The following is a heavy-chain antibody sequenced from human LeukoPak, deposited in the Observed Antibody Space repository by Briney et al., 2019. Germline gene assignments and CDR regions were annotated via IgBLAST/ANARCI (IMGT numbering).Heavy chain of an antibody. D-gene: IGHD3-10*01. J-gene: IGHJ4*01. CDR3: ARVAVIGVIDY. CDR1: GFPFNDYW. Sequence: GESLKISCQASGFPFNDYWIAWVRQMPGKGLEWLGFTSRGDSQGKYSPSFQGQVTISADKSINTAYLHWTSLKASGTGIYYCARVAVIGVIDYWGQGSLVTVSS. CDR2: TSRGDSQG. V-gene: IGHV5-51*01.